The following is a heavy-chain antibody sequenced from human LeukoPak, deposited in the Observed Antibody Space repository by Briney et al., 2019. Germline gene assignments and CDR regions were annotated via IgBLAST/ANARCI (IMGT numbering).Heavy chain of an antibody. J-gene: IGHJ5*02. Sequence: GESLKISCMGSGYTFTSYWIGWVRQMPGKGLEWMGIIYPGDSDTRYSPSFQGQVTISADKSISTAYLRWSSLKASDTAMYYCAREAYSNLNWFDPWGQGTLVTVSS. V-gene: IGHV5-51*01. D-gene: IGHD4-11*01. CDR1: GYTFTSYW. CDR2: IYPGDSDT. CDR3: AREAYSNLNWFDP.